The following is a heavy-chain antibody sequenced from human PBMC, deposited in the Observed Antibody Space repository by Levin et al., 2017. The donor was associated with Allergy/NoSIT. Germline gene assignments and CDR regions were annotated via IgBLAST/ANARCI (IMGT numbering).Heavy chain of an antibody. J-gene: IGHJ4*02. CDR3: ARDGHCSSTSCYFDLDY. CDR2: ISSSSGTI. CDR1: GFTFSSYS. V-gene: IGHV3-48*02. Sequence: GGSLRLSCAASGFTFSSYSVNWVRQAPGKGLEWVSYISSSSGTIYYADSVKGRFTISRDNAKNSLYLQMNSLRDADTAVYYCARDGHCSSTSCYFDLDYWGQGTLVTVSS. D-gene: IGHD2-2*01.